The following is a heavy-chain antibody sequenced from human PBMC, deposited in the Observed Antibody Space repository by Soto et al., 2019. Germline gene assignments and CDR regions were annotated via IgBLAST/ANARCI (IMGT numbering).Heavy chain of an antibody. Sequence: SETLSLTCATYGGSFSGYYWSWIRQPPGKGLEWIGEINHSGSTNYNPSLKSRVTISVDTSKNQFSLKLSSVTAADTAVYYCARGVLYGSGSWNYYYYMDVWGKGTTVTVSS. CDR2: INHSGST. CDR3: ARGVLYGSGSWNYYYYMDV. CDR1: GGSFSGYY. D-gene: IGHD3-10*01. V-gene: IGHV4-34*01. J-gene: IGHJ6*03.